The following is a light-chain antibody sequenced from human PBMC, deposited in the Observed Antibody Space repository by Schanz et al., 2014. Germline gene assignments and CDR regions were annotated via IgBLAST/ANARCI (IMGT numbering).Light chain of an antibody. V-gene: IGLV2-14*03. CDR2: DVT. CDR1: SSDVGNYNY. Sequence: QSALTQPRSVSGSPGQSITISCTGTSSDVGNYNYVSWYRHHPGKAPKLIIFDVTSRPSGVSNRFSGSKSGNTASLTISGLQAEDEADYYCSSYTSSSTPFVFGTGTKLTVL. J-gene: IGLJ1*01. CDR3: SSYTSSSTPFV.